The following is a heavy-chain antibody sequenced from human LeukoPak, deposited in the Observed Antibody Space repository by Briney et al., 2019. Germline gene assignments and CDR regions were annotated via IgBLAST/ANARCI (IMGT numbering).Heavy chain of an antibody. Sequence: VRSLRLSCAASGFTFSSYAMHWVRQAPGKGLEWVAVISYDGSNKYYADSVKGRFTISRDNSKNTLYLQMNSLRAEDTAVYYCARDHRGVRDYFDYWGQGTLVTVSS. CDR1: GFTFSSYA. CDR2: ISYDGSNK. J-gene: IGHJ4*02. CDR3: ARDHRGVRDYFDY. D-gene: IGHD3-10*01. V-gene: IGHV3-30-3*01.